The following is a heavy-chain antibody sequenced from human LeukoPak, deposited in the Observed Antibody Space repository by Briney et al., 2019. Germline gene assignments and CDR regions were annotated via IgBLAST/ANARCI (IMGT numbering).Heavy chain of an antibody. J-gene: IGHJ4*02. CDR2: ISSDGSNK. D-gene: IGHD3-9*01. Sequence: GGSLRLSCAASGFSFSNYGMHWVRQAPGKGLEWVAVISSDGSNKYYADSVKGRFIISRDNSKNTLYLQMNSLRAEDTAVYCCAKDFDLFDCWGQGTLVTVSS. CDR1: GFSFSNYG. CDR3: AKDFDLFDC. V-gene: IGHV3-30*18.